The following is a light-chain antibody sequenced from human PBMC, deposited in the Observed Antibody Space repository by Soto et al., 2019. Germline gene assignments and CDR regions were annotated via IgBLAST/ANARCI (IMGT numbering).Light chain of an antibody. J-gene: IGLJ2*01. CDR1: SSDVGGYNY. Sequence: QSALTQPASVSGSPGQSITISCTGTSSDVGGYNYVSWYQQHPGKAPKLMIYDVSNRPSGVSNRFPGSKSANTAALTLSGLQAVGEGDYYCRSYTGSSNHVVFGGGTKLTVL. CDR3: RSYTGSSNHVV. V-gene: IGLV2-14*01. CDR2: DVS.